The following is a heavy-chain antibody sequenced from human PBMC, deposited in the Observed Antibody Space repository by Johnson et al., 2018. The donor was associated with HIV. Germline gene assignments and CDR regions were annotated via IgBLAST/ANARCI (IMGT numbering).Heavy chain of an antibody. D-gene: IGHD3-10*01. J-gene: IGHJ3*02. Sequence: VQLVESGGGLVQPGGSLRLSCAASGFAFGSYWMHWVRQAPGKGLQWVANINQYGSEEYYVDSVKGRFTISRDNAKNSLYLQMNSLRAEDTALYYCARARTYYYGSGSYYVLDIWGQGTMVTVSS. CDR1: GFAFGSYW. CDR2: INQYGSEE. V-gene: IGHV3-7*05. CDR3: ARARTYYYGSGSYYVLDI.